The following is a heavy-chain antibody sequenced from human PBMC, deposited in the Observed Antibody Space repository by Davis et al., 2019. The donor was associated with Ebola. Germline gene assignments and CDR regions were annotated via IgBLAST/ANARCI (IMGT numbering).Heavy chain of an antibody. V-gene: IGHV3-74*01. CDR3: ASVPYGNYWRYFDY. Sequence: GESLKISCAASGFTFSSYWMHWVRQAPGKGLVWVSRINMYGSSTTYADSVKGRFTVSRDNAKNTLYLQMHILRAEDTAVYYCASVPYGNYWRYFDYWGQGTLVTVSS. CDR2: INMYGSST. J-gene: IGHJ4*02. CDR1: GFTFSSYW. D-gene: IGHD1-26*01.